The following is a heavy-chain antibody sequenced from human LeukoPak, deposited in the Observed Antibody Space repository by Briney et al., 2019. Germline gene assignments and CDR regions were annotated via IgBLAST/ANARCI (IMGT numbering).Heavy chain of an antibody. J-gene: IGHJ3*02. CDR3: ARARDYGSGKANAFDI. D-gene: IGHD3-10*01. V-gene: IGHV3-7*05. CDR2: IKRDGSEK. Sequence: GGSLRLPCAASGFTFSSYWMSWVRQAPGKGLEWVANIKRDGSEKYYVDSVKGRSTISRDNADNSLYLQMNSLRAEDTAFYYCARARDYGSGKANAFDIWGQGTMVTVSS. CDR1: GFTFSSYW.